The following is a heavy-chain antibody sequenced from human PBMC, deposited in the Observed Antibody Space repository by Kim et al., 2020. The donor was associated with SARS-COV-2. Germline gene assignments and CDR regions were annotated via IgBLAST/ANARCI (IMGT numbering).Heavy chain of an antibody. D-gene: IGHD3-10*01. V-gene: IGHV3-73*01. CDR1: GFTFSGSA. CDR2: IRSKANSYGT. CDR3: TRLGFGGTGGRPEDRFDP. Sequence: GGSLRLSCAASGFTFSGSAMNWVRQASGKGLEWVGRIRSKANSYGTAYAASVKGRFTISRDDSKNTAYLQMNSLKSEDTAVYYCTRLGFGGTGGRPEDRFDPWGQGTLVTVSS. J-gene: IGHJ5*02.